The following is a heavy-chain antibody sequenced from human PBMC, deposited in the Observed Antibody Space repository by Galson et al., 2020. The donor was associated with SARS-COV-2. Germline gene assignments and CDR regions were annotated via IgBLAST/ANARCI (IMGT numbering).Heavy chain of an antibody. Sequence: GGSLRLSCAASGFTFSDYYMSWIRQSPGEGLEWISYSSSNGGYKKYADSVEGRFTISRDEGKNSLFLQMNSLRPEDTPVYYCARAGSGGSLSYYGLDVWGQGTTVTVSS. D-gene: IGHD2-15*01. CDR3: ARAGSGGSLSYYGLDV. V-gene: IGHV3-11*06. CDR1: GFTFSDYY. CDR2: SSSNGGYK. J-gene: IGHJ6*02.